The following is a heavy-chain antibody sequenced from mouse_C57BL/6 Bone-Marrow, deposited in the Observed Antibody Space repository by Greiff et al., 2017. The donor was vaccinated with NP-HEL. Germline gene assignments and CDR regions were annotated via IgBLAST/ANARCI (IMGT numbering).Heavy chain of an antibody. CDR3: AREYSNYVDY. CDR2: ISYDGSN. D-gene: IGHD2-5*01. Sequence: EVKLEESGPGLVKPSQSLSLTCSVTGYSITSGYYWNWIRQFPGNKLEWMGYISYDGSNNYNPSLKNRISITRDTSKNQFFLKLNSVTTEDTATYYCAREYSNYVDYGGQGTTLTVSS. J-gene: IGHJ2*01. V-gene: IGHV3-6*01. CDR1: GYSITSGYY.